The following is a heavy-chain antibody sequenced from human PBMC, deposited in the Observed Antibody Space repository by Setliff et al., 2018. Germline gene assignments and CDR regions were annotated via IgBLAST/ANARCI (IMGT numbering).Heavy chain of an antibody. CDR2: IRDRGNT. Sequence: SETLSLTCSVPGGSVSRTVYYWGWVRQSPGKGPEWVASIRDRGNTAYNPSLRSRLTISIDTSENQFSMKLISVTAADTAVYYCVRDLSGGQALWGQGTMVTVSS. V-gene: IGHV4-39*07. J-gene: IGHJ3*01. CDR3: VRDLSGGQAL. D-gene: IGHD1-26*01. CDR1: GGSVSRTVYY.